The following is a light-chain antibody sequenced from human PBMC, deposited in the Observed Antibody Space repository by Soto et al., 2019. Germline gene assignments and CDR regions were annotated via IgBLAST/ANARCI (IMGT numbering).Light chain of an antibody. V-gene: IGKV1-5*01. Sequence: DIPMTQSPSTLSESVGDRVTITCRASQSISSWLAWYQQKPGKAPKLLIYDASSLESGVPSRFSGSGSGTEFTLTISSLQPDDFATYYCQQYNSYPYTFGQGTKLEIK. CDR2: DAS. CDR3: QQYNSYPYT. CDR1: QSISSW. J-gene: IGKJ2*01.